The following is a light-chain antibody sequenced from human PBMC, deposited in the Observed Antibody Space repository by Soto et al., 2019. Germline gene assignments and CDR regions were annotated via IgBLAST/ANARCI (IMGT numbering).Light chain of an antibody. V-gene: IGKV1-6*01. CDR2: AAS. CDR3: LQDYSYPLT. Sequence: AIQMTQSPSSLSASVGDRVTITCRASQGIKNDLGWYQQKPGKAPKLLIYAASRLQSGVPSRFSGSGSGTDFSLTISSLQPDDFATYYCLQDYSYPLTFGQGTKVDIK. J-gene: IGKJ1*01. CDR1: QGIKND.